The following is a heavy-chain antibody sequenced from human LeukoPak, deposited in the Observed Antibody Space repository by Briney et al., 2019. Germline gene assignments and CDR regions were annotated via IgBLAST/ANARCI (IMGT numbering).Heavy chain of an antibody. J-gene: IGHJ1*01. V-gene: IGHV3-23*01. D-gene: IGHD3-16*01. CDR3: AKGGTLHQH. Sequence: GGCLRLSCAASGFTFSSYAMSWVRQAPGKGLEWVSDISGRGGSTYYADSVKGRFTISRDNSKNTLYLQMNSLRAEDTAVYYCAKGGTLHQHWGQGTLVTASS. CDR2: ISGRGGST. CDR1: GFTFSSYA.